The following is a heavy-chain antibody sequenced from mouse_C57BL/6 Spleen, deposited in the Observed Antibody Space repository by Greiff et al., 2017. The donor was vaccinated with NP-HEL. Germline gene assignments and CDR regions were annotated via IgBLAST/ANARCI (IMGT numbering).Heavy chain of an antibody. D-gene: IGHD1-1*01. J-gene: IGHJ2*01. CDR1: GYTFTSYW. V-gene: IGHV1-64*01. CDR2: IHPNSGST. CDR3: ARMRDYYYGIYLDY. Sequence: QVQLQQPGAELVKPGASVKLSCKASGYTFTSYWMHWVKQRPGQGLEWIGMIHPNSGSTNYNEKFKSKATLTVDKSSSTAYMQLSSLTSEDSAVYYCARMRDYYYGIYLDYWGQGTTLTVSS.